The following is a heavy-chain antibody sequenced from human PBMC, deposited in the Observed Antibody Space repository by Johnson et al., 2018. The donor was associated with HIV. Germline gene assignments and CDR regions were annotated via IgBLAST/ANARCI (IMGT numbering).Heavy chain of an antibody. D-gene: IGHD6-19*01. V-gene: IGHV3-23*04. J-gene: IGHJ3*02. CDR1: GFTFSSYA. CDR2: ISGSGGST. Sequence: VQLVESGGGLVQPGGSLRLSCAASGFTFSSYAMSWVRQAPGKGLEWVSAISGSGGSTYYADSVKGRFTISRDNAKNSLYLQMSGLRTEDTAVYYCARDEGSAWTFDAFDIWGQGTMVAVSS. CDR3: ARDEGSAWTFDAFDI.